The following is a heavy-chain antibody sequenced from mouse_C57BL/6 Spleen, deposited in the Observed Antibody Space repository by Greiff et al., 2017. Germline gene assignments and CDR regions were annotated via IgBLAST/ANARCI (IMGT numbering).Heavy chain of an antibody. CDR1: GYTFTSYW. CDR2: IHPNSGST. D-gene: IGHD2-4*01. V-gene: IGHV1-64*01. Sequence: QVHVKQPGAELVKPGASVKLSCKASGYTFTSYWMHWVKQRPGQGLEWIGMIHPNSGSTNYNEKFKSKATLTVDKSSSTAYMQLSSLTSEDSAVYYCARREDYDDFDYWGQGTTLTVSS. CDR3: ARREDYDDFDY. J-gene: IGHJ2*01.